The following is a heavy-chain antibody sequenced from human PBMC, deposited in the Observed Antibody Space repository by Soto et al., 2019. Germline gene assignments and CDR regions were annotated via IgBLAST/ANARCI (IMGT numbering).Heavy chain of an antibody. Sequence: SETLSLTCAVSGDSISSSVWLTWVRQAPGKGLEWIGEVFHTGDTNYNPSLRSRVTMSVDKSTNEFSLKVTSVTAADTAIYYCARKAWVRFDYWGQGALVTVSS. D-gene: IGHD7-27*01. CDR2: VFHTGDT. V-gene: IGHV4-4*02. CDR3: ARKAWVRFDY. J-gene: IGHJ4*02. CDR1: GDSISSSVW.